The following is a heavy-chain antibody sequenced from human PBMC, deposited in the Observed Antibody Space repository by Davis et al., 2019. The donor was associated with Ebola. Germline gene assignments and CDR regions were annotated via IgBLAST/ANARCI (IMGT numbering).Heavy chain of an antibody. D-gene: IGHD5-12*01. Sequence: PGGSLRLSCAASGFTFSRYAMSWVRQAPGKGLEWVSSISSTSYSISYADSVKGRFTISRDSAKNSLYLQMNSLRADDTAMYYCARDYESGYDLFSNWYFDLWGRGTLVIVSS. V-gene: IGHV3-21*01. J-gene: IGHJ2*01. CDR1: GFTFSRYA. CDR3: ARDYESGYDLFSNWYFDL. CDR2: ISSTSYSI.